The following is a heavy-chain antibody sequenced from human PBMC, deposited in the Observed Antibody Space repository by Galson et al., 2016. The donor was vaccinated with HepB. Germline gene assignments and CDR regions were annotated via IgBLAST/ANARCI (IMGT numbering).Heavy chain of an antibody. J-gene: IGHJ5*02. CDR3: ARGWKCTSALCATLGFNWLEP. CDR2: IYHTGGT. V-gene: IGHV4-4*02. Sequence: SETLSLTCAVSGDSITNTHWLSWVRQPPGKGLEWIGEIYHTGGTNYNPSLKSRVIISLETSKTQFSLRLSSVTAADTAVYYCARGWKCTSALCATLGFNWLEPWGQGTLVIVSS. CDR1: GDSITNTHW. D-gene: IGHD2/OR15-2a*01.